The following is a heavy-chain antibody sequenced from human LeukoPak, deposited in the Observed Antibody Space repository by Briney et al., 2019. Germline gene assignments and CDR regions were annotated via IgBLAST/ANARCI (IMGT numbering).Heavy chain of an antibody. Sequence: GSLRLSCAASGFTFSSFVLSWVRQAPGKGLEWVSGISGSTSTTYYADSVKGRFTISRDNSKNTLYLQMNSLRAEDTAIYYCVRPTMSTVTRFQYWGQGTLVTVSS. D-gene: IGHD4-4*01. CDR1: GFTFSSFV. CDR3: VRPTMSTVTRFQY. J-gene: IGHJ4*02. V-gene: IGHV3-23*01. CDR2: ISGSTSTT.